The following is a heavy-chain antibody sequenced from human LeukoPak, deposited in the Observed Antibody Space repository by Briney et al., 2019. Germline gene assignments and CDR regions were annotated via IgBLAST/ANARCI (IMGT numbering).Heavy chain of an antibody. Sequence: SETLSLTCTVSSGSISTSNYYWGWVRQPPGKALEWIGNIFYTGSTNYNPSLKSRVSMSVDTSKNQFSLKLTSVTAADTAVYYCAREIRGLWFGEPRGWFDPWGQGTLVTVSS. J-gene: IGHJ5*02. CDR2: IFYTGST. V-gene: IGHV4-39*07. CDR3: AREIRGLWFGEPRGWFDP. D-gene: IGHD3-10*01. CDR1: SGSISTSNYY.